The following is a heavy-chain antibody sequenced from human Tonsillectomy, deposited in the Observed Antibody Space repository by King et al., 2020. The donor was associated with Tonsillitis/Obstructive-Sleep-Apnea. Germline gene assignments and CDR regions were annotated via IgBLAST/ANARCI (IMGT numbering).Heavy chain of an antibody. J-gene: IGHJ3*02. V-gene: IGHV3-64*01. CDR3: ATEGPLLLDAFDI. D-gene: IGHD3-22*01. Sequence: VQLVESGGGLVQPGGSLRLSCAASGFTFSSYAMHWVRQAPGKGLEYVSAISSNGGSTYYANSVKGRFTISRDNSKNTLYLQMGSLRAEDMAVYYCATEGPLLLDAFDIWGQGTMVTVSS. CDR1: GFTFSSYA. CDR2: ISSNGGST.